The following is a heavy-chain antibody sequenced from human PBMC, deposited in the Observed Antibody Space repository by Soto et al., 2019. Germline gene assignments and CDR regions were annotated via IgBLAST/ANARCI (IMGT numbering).Heavy chain of an antibody. Sequence: GGSLRLSCAASGFTFSSYAMSWVRQAPGKGLEWVSAISGSGGSTYYADSVKGRFTISRDNSKNTLYLQMNSLRAEDTAVYYCAKDRDFWSGYYTRYYYYGMDVWGQGTTVTVSS. CDR3: AKDRDFWSGYYTRYYYYGMDV. CDR1: GFTFSSYA. J-gene: IGHJ6*02. V-gene: IGHV3-23*01. D-gene: IGHD3-3*01. CDR2: ISGSGGST.